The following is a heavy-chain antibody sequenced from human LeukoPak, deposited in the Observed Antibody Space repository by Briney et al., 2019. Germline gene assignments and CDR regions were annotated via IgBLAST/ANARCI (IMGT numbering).Heavy chain of an antibody. CDR1: GFTFSDYY. V-gene: IGHV3-11*04. J-gene: IGHJ4*02. CDR2: ISSSGSTI. D-gene: IGHD3-22*01. Sequence: GGSLRLSCAASGFTFSDYYMSWIRQAPGKGLEWVSYISSSGSTIYYADSVKGRFTISRDNSKNTLYLQMNSLRAEDTAVYYCANSPCYYDSSGYLAYWGQGTLVTVSS. CDR3: ANSPCYYDSSGYLAY.